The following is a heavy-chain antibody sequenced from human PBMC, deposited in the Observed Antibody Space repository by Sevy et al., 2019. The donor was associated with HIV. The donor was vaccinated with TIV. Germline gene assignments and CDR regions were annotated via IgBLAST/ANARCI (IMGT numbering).Heavy chain of an antibody. Sequence: GGSLRLSCAASEFTFISYAMSWVRQAPGKGLEWVSAITGSGGTTYYADSVRGRFTISRDNPNNTLYLQMTSLGAEDTAVYYCAKGYLEWLSALDYWGQGTLVTVSS. V-gene: IGHV3-23*01. CDR2: ITGSGGTT. D-gene: IGHD3-3*01. CDR3: AKGYLEWLSALDY. CDR1: EFTFISYA. J-gene: IGHJ4*02.